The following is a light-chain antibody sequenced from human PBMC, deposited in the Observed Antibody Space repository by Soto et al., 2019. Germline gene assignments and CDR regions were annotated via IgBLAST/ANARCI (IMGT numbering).Light chain of an antibody. CDR1: QRITTW. J-gene: IGKJ1*01. CDR3: HQYYSYSAT. V-gene: IGKV1-5*01. Sequence: DIQMTQSPSTLSASVGDRVTITCRASQRITTWLAWYQQKPGRAPKLLIYDGSTLGSGVPSRFSGTGSGTEFTLTISSLQAEDFATYFCHQYYSYSATFGQGTKVDI. CDR2: DGS.